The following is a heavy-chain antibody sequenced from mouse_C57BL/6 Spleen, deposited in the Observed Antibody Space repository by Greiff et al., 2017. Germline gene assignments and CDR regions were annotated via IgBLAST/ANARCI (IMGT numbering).Heavy chain of an antibody. J-gene: IGHJ3*01. CDR1: GYTFTSYG. D-gene: IGHD1-1*01. CDR2: IYPRSGNT. V-gene: IGHV1-81*01. CDR3: AREPIISAY. Sequence: QVQLKESGAELARPGASVKLSCKASGYTFTSYGISWVKQRTGQGLEWIGEIYPRSGNTYYNEKFKGKATLTADKSSSTAYMELRSLTSEDSAVYFCAREPIISAYWGQGTLVTVSA.